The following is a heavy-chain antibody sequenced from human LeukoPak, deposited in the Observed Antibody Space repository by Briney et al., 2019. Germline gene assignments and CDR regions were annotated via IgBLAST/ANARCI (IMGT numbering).Heavy chain of an antibody. V-gene: IGHV4-4*07. Sequence: PSETLSLTCTVSGGSISSYYWSWIRQPAGKGLEWIGRIYTSGSTNYNTSLKSRVTMSVDTSKNQFSLKLSSVTAADTAVYYCAREVKTGTTSGRVVDAFDIWGQGTIVTVSS. CDR1: GGSISSYY. CDR3: AREVKTGTTSGRVVDAFDI. CDR2: IYTSGST. D-gene: IGHD1-1*01. J-gene: IGHJ3*02.